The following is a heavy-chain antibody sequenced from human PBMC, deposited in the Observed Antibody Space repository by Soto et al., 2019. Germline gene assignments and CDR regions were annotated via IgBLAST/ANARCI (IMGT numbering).Heavy chain of an antibody. Sequence: GGCLRLSCEASGFTFINYAMSWVRQSPGKGLEWVSSISDTGGDSYYADSMDGRFTVSRDNSKNTLYLQINSLRAEDTAIYYCVRDLYRSATMPCLDHWGQGARVTVSP. V-gene: IGHV3-23*01. CDR2: ISDTGGDS. CDR1: GFTFINYA. CDR3: VRDLYRSATMPCLDH. D-gene: IGHD1-1*01. J-gene: IGHJ4*02.